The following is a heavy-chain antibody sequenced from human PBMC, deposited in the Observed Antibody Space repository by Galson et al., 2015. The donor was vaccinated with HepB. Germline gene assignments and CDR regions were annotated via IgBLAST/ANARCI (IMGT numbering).Heavy chain of an antibody. V-gene: IGHV3-30*18. D-gene: IGHD6-19*01. CDR2: ISYDGSNK. CDR1: GFTFSSYG. CDR3: AKASDSSVS. J-gene: IGHJ5*02. Sequence: SLRLSCAASGFTFSSYGMHWVRQAPGKGLEWVAVISYDGSNKYYADSVKGRFTISRDNSKNTLYLQMNSLRAEDTAVYYCAKASDSSVSWGQGTLVTVSS.